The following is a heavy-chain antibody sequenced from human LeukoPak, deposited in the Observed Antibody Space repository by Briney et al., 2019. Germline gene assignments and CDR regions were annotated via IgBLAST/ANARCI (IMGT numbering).Heavy chain of an antibody. CDR3: ARVSPYCSSTSCYSDY. J-gene: IGHJ4*02. V-gene: IGHV3-30-3*01. CDR1: GFTFSSYA. Sequence: GGSLRLSCAASGFTFSSYAMHWVRQAPGKGLEWVAVISYDGSNKYYADSVKGRFTISRDNSKNTLYLQMNSLRAEDTAVHYCARVSPYCSSTSCYSDYWGQGTLVTVSS. CDR2: ISYDGSNK. D-gene: IGHD2-2*02.